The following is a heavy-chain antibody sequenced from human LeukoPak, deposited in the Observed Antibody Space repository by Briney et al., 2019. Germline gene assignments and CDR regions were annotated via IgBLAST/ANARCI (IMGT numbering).Heavy chain of an antibody. CDR1: DYNFAAYG. D-gene: IGHD1-26*01. CDR2: ISGFNGNT. J-gene: IGHJ4*02. CDR3: AREVVVGATRYFDY. V-gene: IGHV1-18*01. Sequence: ASVKVSCKASDYNFAAYGITWVRQAPGQGLEWMGWISGFNGNTKYEQKFQGRVTMTTDTSTSTAYMELRSRRSDDTAVYYCAREVVVGATRYFDYWGQGTLVTVSS.